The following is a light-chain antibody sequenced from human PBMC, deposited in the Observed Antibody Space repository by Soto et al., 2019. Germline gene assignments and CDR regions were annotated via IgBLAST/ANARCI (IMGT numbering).Light chain of an antibody. CDR3: CSYTSRSVYV. J-gene: IGLJ1*01. CDR1: SSDVGGYNY. Sequence: QSALTQPASVSGSPGQSIAISCTGTSSDVGGYNYVSWYQQHPGKASKLIIYDVSYRPSGVSNRFSGSKSGNTASLTISGLQAEDEADYYCCSYTSRSVYVFGTGTKVTVL. CDR2: DVS. V-gene: IGLV2-14*01.